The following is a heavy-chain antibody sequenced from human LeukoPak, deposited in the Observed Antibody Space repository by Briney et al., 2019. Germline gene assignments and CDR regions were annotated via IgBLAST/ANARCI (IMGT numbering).Heavy chain of an antibody. CDR3: ARLRLAWELVGGFY. CDR2: IYPGDSDT. D-gene: IGHD1-26*01. J-gene: IGHJ4*02. CDR1: GYSFTSYW. Sequence: GESLKISCKGSGYSFTSYWIGWVRQMPGRGREGMGIIYPGDSDTRYSPSFQGQVTISADKSISTAYLQWSSLKASDTAMYYCARLRLAWELVGGFYWGQGTLVPVSS. V-gene: IGHV5-51*01.